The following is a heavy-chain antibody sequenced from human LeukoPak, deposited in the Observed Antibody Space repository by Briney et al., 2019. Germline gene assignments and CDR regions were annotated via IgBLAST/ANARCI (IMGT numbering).Heavy chain of an antibody. Sequence: GSLTLSCAASGFGFSSFWMNWVRQSPGNGLEWIGSMQYGGGSWFNPSLSSRVSISLDTSKSQFSLKLKFATAADTAFYYCATTHAYTRGGYDYWGLGTLVTVSS. V-gene: IGHV4-39*07. J-gene: IGHJ4*02. CDR2: MQYGGGS. CDR3: ATTHAYTRGGYDY. CDR1: GFGFSSFW. D-gene: IGHD5-24*01.